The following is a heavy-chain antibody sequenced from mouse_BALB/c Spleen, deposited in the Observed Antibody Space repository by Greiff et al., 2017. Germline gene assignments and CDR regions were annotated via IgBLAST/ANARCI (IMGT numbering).Heavy chain of an antibody. CDR1: GYTFTSYW. V-gene: IGHV1-7*01. CDR2: INPSTGYT. CDR3: ARSEVPFAY. Sequence: QVQLQQSGAELAKPGASVKMSCKASGYTFTSYWMHWVKQRPGQGLEWIGYINPSTGYTEYNQKFKDKATLTADKSSSTAYMQLSSLTSEDSAVYYCARSEVPFAYWGQGTLVTVSA. J-gene: IGHJ3*01.